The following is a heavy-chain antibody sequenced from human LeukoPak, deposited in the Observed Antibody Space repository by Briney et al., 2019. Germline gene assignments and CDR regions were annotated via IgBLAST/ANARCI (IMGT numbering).Heavy chain of an antibody. D-gene: IGHD2-15*01. V-gene: IGHV4-30-4*01. Sequence: PSETLSLTCSVSGGSISSGDYYWSWIRQSPGKGLEWLGNIYHNGFSDNNPSLKSRVTMSVDTSKNQFSLSLSSVTGADTAVYYCPTEAYFESGGRYNYYGLDVWGPGATVTVSS. CDR2: IYHNGFS. J-gene: IGHJ6*02. CDR1: GGSISSGDYY. CDR3: PTEAYFESGGRYNYYGLDV.